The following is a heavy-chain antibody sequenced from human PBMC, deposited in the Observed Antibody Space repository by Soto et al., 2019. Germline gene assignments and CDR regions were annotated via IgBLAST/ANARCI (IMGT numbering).Heavy chain of an antibody. D-gene: IGHD2-2*01. Sequence: EVQLVESGGGLVQPGRSLRLSCAATGFTFDDYAMHWVRQAPGKGLEWVAGLTWNSGSIAYADSVKGRFTISRYNAKNRQHLQMNSLRPEDTALYYCATGWHLHVDYAVDNRGQGTMDNVSS. CDR2: LTWNSGSI. CDR1: GFTFDDYA. J-gene: IGHJ3*02. CDR3: ATGWHLHVDYAVDN. V-gene: IGHV3-9*01.